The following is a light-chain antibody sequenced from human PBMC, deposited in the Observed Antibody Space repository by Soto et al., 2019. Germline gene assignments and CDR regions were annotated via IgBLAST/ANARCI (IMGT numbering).Light chain of an antibody. Sequence: EIVMPQYPATLYVSPGEGAPVSCRASQSVSSHLAWYQHKPGQAPRLLFYDASTRDTGIPARLSGSGSGTEVTLTISSLQSEDFAVYDGQHSHGWPITFGQGTRLEIK. CDR1: QSVSSH. CDR2: DAS. J-gene: IGKJ5*01. CDR3: QHSHGWPIT. V-gene: IGKV3-15*01.